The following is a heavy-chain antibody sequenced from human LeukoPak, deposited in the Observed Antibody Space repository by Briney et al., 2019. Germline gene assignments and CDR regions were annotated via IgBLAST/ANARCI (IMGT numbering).Heavy chain of an antibody. J-gene: IGHJ4*02. CDR3: AKAHLLDWLLPFDY. V-gene: IGHV3-30*18. Sequence: GRSLRLSCAAFEFTFSSYAMHWVRQAPGKGLEWVALVSNGGGDKYYADSVKGRFTISRDNSKNTLYLQMNSLRGEDTGVYYCAKAHLLDWLLPFDYWGQGTLVTVSS. CDR1: EFTFSSYA. CDR2: VSNGGGDK. D-gene: IGHD3/OR15-3a*01.